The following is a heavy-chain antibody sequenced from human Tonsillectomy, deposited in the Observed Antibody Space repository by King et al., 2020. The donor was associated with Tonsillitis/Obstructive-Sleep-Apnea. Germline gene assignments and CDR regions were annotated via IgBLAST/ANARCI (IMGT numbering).Heavy chain of an antibody. V-gene: IGHV4-59*01. J-gene: IGHJ5*02. Sequence: QLQESGPGLVKPSETLSLTCTVSGGSISSYYWSWIRQPPGKGLEWIGYIYYSGSTNYNPSLKSRVTLSVDTSKNPFSLKLSAVTSADTPVYYCARGQYDFWSGYYISWFDPWGQGTLVTVSS. D-gene: IGHD3-3*01. CDR3: ARGQYDFWSGYYISWFDP. CDR2: IYYSGST. CDR1: GGSISSYY.